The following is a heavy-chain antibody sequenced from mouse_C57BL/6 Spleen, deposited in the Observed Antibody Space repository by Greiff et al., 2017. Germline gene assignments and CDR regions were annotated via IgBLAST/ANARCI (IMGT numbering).Heavy chain of an antibody. J-gene: IGHJ2*01. Sequence: EVHLVESGPGLVKPSQSLSLSCSVTGYSITSGYYWNWLRQFPGNQLELMGYISYDGSNYYNPSLKNRISITRDTSKNQFFLKLNSVTTEDTATYYCARDNGYYVDYWGQGTTLTVSS. CDR2: ISYDGSN. D-gene: IGHD2-2*01. V-gene: IGHV3-6*01. CDR3: ARDNGYYVDY. CDR1: GYSITSGYY.